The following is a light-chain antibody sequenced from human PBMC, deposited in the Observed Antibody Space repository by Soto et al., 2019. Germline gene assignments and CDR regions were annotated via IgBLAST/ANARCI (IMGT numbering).Light chain of an antibody. J-gene: IGLJ1*01. Sequence: QSVLTQPRSVSGSPGQSVTISCTGTSSDVGGYTYVSWYQQHPGIAPKLMIYGVDKRPSGVPDRFSGSKSGNTASLTISGLQAEDEADYYCSSYAGNYILVFGTGTQLTVL. CDR3: SSYAGNYILV. V-gene: IGLV2-11*01. CDR1: SSDVGGYTY. CDR2: GVD.